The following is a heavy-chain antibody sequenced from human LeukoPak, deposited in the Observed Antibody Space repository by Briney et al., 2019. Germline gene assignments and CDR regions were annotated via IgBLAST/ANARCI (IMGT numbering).Heavy chain of an antibody. D-gene: IGHD4-17*01. CDR3: AREGSDDYGDSCFDY. CDR2: ISSSGSTI. J-gene: IGHJ4*02. CDR1: GFTFSDYY. V-gene: IGHV3-11*04. Sequence: GGSLRLSCAASGFTFSDYYMSWIRQAPGKGLEWVSYISSSGSTIYYADSVKGRFTISRDNAKNSLYLQMNSLRAEDTAVYYSAREGSDDYGDSCFDYWGQGTLVTVSS.